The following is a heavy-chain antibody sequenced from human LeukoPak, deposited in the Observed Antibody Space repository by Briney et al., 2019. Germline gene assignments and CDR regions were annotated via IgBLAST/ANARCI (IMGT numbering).Heavy chain of an antibody. J-gene: IGHJ6*03. D-gene: IGHD4-11*01. CDR2: INHSGST. CDR1: GGSFSGYY. Sequence: SETLSLTCAVYGGSFSGYYWSWIRQPPGKGLEWIGEINHSGSTNYNPSLKSRVTISVDTSKNQFSLKLSSVTAADTAVYYCARLPSTVSRRYYYYMDVWGKGTTVTVSS. CDR3: ARLPSTVSRRYYYYMDV. V-gene: IGHV4-34*01.